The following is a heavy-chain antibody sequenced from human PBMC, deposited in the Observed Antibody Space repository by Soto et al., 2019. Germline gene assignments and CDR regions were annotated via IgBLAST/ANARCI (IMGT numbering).Heavy chain of an antibody. D-gene: IGHD6-6*01. V-gene: IGHV1-69*01. CDR2: IIPIFGTA. Sequence: QVQLVQSGAEVKKPGSSVKVSCKASGGTFSSYAISWVRQAPGQGLEWMGGIIPIFGTANYAQKFQGRVTNTADESTSTAYMELSSLRSEDTAVYYCARERGGESSIAARSAPMDVWGQGTTVTVSS. J-gene: IGHJ6*02. CDR1: GGTFSSYA. CDR3: ARERGGESSIAARSAPMDV.